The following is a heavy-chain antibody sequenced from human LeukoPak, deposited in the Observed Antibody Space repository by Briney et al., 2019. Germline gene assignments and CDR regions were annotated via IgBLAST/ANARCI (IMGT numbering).Heavy chain of an antibody. CDR3: ARGDATAFDY. CDR2: ISSSGSTI. Sequence: PGGSLRLSCAASGFTFSSYEMNWVRQAPGKGLEWVSYISSSGSTIYYADSVKGRFSISRDNAKNSLYLQMNSLRVEDTAVYYCARGDATAFDYWGQGTLVTVSS. D-gene: IGHD4-17*01. V-gene: IGHV3-48*03. CDR1: GFTFSSYE. J-gene: IGHJ4*02.